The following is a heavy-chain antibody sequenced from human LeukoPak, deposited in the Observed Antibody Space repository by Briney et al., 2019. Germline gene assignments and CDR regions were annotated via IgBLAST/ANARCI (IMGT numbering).Heavy chain of an antibody. CDR1: GGSISSYY. CDR2: IYYSGST. Sequence: NSSEILSLTCTVSGGSISSYYWSWIRQPPGKGLEWIGYIYYSGSTNYNPSLESRVTISVDTSKDQFTLQLNSVTAADTAVYYCVRHDGRSGGTMGALDSWGQGSLVTVSS. V-gene: IGHV4-59*08. CDR3: VRHDGRSGGTMGALDS. D-gene: IGHD4-23*01. J-gene: IGHJ4*02.